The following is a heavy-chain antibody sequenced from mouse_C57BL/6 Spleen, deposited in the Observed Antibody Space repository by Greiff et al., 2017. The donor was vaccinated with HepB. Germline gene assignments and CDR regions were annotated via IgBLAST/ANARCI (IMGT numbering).Heavy chain of an antibody. CDR1: GYTFTDYY. CDR3: ARCPGTDAMDY. V-gene: IGHV1-26*01. D-gene: IGHD4-1*01. J-gene: IGHJ4*01. CDR2: INPNNGGT. Sequence: VQLKESGPELVKPGASVKISCKASGYTFTDYYMNWVKQSHGKSLEWIGDINPNNGGTSYNQKFKGKATLTVDKSSSTAYMELRSLTSEDSAVYYCARCPGTDAMDYWGQGTSVTVSS.